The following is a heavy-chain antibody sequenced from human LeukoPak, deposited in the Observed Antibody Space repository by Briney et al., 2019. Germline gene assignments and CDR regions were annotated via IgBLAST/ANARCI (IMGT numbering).Heavy chain of an antibody. CDR3: ARLRLGELSLFHDY. D-gene: IGHD3-16*02. J-gene: IGHJ4*02. CDR2: IKPNSGGT. CDR1: GYTFTGYY. Sequence: ASVKVSCKASGYTFTGYYMHWVRQAPGQGLEWMGWIKPNSGGTNYAQKFQGRVTMTRDTSISTAYMELSRLRSDDTAVYYCARLRLGELSLFHDYWGQGTLVTVSS. V-gene: IGHV1-2*02.